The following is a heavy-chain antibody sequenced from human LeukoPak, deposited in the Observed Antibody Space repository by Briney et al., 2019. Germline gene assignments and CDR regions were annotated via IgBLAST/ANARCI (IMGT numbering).Heavy chain of an antibody. V-gene: IGHV1-69*04. D-gene: IGHD3-22*01. CDR2: IIPILGIA. Sequence: ASVKVSCKASGGTFSSYAISWVRQAPGQGLEWMGRIIPILGIANYAQKFQGRVTITADKSTSTAYMELSGLRSEDTAVYYCARAPPRGYGHPIDYWGQGTLVTVSS. CDR3: ARAPPRGYGHPIDY. CDR1: GGTFSSYA. J-gene: IGHJ4*02.